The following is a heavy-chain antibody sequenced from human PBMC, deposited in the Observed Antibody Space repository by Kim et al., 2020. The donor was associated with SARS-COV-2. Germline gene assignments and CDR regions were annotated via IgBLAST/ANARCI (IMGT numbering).Heavy chain of an antibody. CDR2: T. J-gene: IGHJ5*02. D-gene: IGHD3-10*01. Sequence: TNYNPSLKRRVTISVDTAKNQFSPKLSSVTAADTAVYYWAARDYGDWFDPWGQGTLVTVSS. CDR3: AARDYGDWFDP. V-gene: IGHV4-59*01.